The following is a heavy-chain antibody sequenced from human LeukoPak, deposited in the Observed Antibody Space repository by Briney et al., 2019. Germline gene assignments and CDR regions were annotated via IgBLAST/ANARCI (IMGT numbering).Heavy chain of an antibody. D-gene: IGHD2-2*01. CDR3: ARDGTCSSTSCYDY. V-gene: IGHV1-2*02. CDR1: GYTFTGYY. J-gene: IGHJ4*02. Sequence: ASVKVSCKASGYTFTGYYMHWVRPAPGQGLEWMGWINPNSGGTNYAQKFQGRVTMTRDTSISTAYMELSRLRSDDTAVYYCARDGTCSSTSCYDYWGQGTLVTVSS. CDR2: INPNSGGT.